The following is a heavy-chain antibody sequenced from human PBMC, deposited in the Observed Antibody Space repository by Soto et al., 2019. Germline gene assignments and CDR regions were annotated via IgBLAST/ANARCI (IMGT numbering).Heavy chain of an antibody. CDR1: GGSISSSNW. V-gene: IGHV4-4*02. D-gene: IGHD5-18*01. Sequence: KSSETLSLACAVSGGSISSSNWWGWVRQPPGKGLEWIGEIYHSGSTNYNPSLKSRVTISVDKSKNQFSLKLSSVTAADTAVYYCARFTAMAYYYGMDVWGQGTTVTVS. CDR2: IYHSGST. CDR3: ARFTAMAYYYGMDV. J-gene: IGHJ6*02.